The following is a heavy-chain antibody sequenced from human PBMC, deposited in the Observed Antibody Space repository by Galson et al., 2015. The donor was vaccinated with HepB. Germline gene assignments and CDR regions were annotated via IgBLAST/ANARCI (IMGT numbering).Heavy chain of an antibody. V-gene: IGHV4-4*02. CDR1: GGSISSSNW. CDR2: IYHSGST. D-gene: IGHD2-2*01. Sequence: SETLSLTCAVSGGSISSSNWWSWVRQPPGKGLEWIGEIYHSGSTNYNPSLKSRVTISVDKSKNQFSLKLSSVTAADTAVYYCARDIGYCSSTSCYAFDYWGQGTLVTVAS. CDR3: ARDIGYCSSTSCYAFDY. J-gene: IGHJ4*02.